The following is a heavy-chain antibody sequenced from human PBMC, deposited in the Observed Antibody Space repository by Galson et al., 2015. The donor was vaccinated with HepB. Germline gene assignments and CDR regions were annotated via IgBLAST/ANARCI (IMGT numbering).Heavy chain of an antibody. CDR2: IYPGDSDT. J-gene: IGHJ3*02. CDR1: EFSFTSYW. CDR3: ARQTSPTFIAGTGTGAFDI. Sequence: QSGAEVKKPGESLEISCKGSEFSFTSYWIGWVRQMPGKGLEWMGIIYPGDSDTRYSPSFQGLVTISADKSIRTAYLQWNSLKASDTAMYYCARQTSPTFIAGTGTGAFDIWGQGTMVTVSS. D-gene: IGHD1-7*01. V-gene: IGHV5-51*01.